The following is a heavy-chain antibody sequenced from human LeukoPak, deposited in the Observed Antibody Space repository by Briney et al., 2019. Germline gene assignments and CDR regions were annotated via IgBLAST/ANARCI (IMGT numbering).Heavy chain of an antibody. CDR1: GNCFTNYW. J-gene: IGHJ4*02. Sequence: GESLKISCKDSGNCFTNYWISWVRQMPGKGLEWTGRIDPSDSYTNCSPSFQGHVNISVDKSVSTAYLEWSSLTASDTTMYYGARRYDSVSTIDKCGEGTLVTVSS. V-gene: IGHV5-10-1*01. CDR2: IDPSDSYT. D-gene: IGHD3-10*01. CDR3: ARRYDSVSTIDK.